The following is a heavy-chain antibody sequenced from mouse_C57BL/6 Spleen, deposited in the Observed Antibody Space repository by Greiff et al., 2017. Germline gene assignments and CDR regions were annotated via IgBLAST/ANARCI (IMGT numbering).Heavy chain of an antibody. CDR1: GFTFSDYY. V-gene: IGHV5-16*01. J-gene: IGHJ1*03. CDR2: INYDGSST. CDR3: ARGGVVRYFDV. D-gene: IGHD1-1*01. Sequence: EVQLVESEGGLVQPGSSMKLSCTASGFTFSDYYMAWVRQVPEKGLEWVANINYDGSSTYYLDSLKSRFIISRDNAKNILYLQMSSLKSEDTATYYCARGGVVRYFDVWGTGTTVTVSS.